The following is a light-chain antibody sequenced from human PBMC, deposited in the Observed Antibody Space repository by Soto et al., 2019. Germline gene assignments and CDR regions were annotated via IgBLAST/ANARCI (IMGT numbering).Light chain of an antibody. J-gene: IGKJ4*01. Sequence: EKVMTQSPATLSVSPGEGATLSCRASQSVSNNLAWYQQKPGQAPRLLIYGASTRAAGIPARFSGSGSGTEFTLTISRLHSDDFAGYCCQQYNNWSLTFGGGTKVEIK. CDR3: QQYNNWSLT. CDR1: QSVSNN. V-gene: IGKV3-15*01. CDR2: GAS.